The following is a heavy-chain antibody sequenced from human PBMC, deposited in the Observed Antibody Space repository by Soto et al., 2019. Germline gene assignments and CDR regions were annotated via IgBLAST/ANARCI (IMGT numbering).Heavy chain of an antibody. CDR2: INPNSGGT. D-gene: IGHD1-26*01. Sequence: GASVKVSCKASGYTFTCYYMHWVRQAPGQGLEWMGWINPNSGGTNYAQKFQGWVTMTRDTSISTAYMELSRLRSDDTAVYYCARAPYRYSGSYYNSAFDIWGQGTMVTVSS. CDR3: ARAPYRYSGSYYNSAFDI. V-gene: IGHV1-2*04. J-gene: IGHJ3*02. CDR1: GYTFTCYY.